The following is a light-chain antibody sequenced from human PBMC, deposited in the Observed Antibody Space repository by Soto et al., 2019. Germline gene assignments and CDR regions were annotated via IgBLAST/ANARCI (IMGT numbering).Light chain of an antibody. J-gene: IGLJ1*01. CDR3: GSWDSSLSAYV. V-gene: IGLV1-51*01. Sequence: QSVMTQPPSVSGAPGQKVTISVSGSSSNIGGNSVSWYQQLPGTAPKLLIYDDNKRPSGIPDRFSGSKSGTSATLGITGFQTGDEADYYCGSWDSSLSAYVFGTGTKLTVL. CDR1: SSNIGGNS. CDR2: DDN.